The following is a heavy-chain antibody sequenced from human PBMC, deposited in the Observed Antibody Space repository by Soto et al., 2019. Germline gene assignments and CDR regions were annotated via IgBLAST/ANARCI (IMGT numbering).Heavy chain of an antibody. CDR2: IYYSGST. Sequence: PSETLSLTCAVYGGSFSGYYWSWIRQPPGKGLEWIGYIYYSGSTYYNPSLKSRVTISVDTSKNQFSLKLSSVTAADTAVYYCMLGSGWKDFDYWGQGTLVTVSS. D-gene: IGHD3-22*01. CDR1: GGSFSGYY. CDR3: MLGSGWKDFDY. J-gene: IGHJ4*02. V-gene: IGHV4-59*04.